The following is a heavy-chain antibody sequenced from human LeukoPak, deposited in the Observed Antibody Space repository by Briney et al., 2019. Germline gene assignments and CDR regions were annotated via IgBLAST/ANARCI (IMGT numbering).Heavy chain of an antibody. CDR2: IKPDGSEK. V-gene: IGHV3-7*01. CDR1: GFTFSSYY. D-gene: IGHD1-20*01. J-gene: IGHJ4*02. CDR3: ASGGYNWNRLDY. Sequence: GGSLRLSCAGSGFTFSSYYMTWVHQPPGKGLEWVANIKPDGSEKYYMDSVKGRFTISRDNAKNSLYLQMNSLRADDTAVYYCASGGYNWNRLDYWGQGTLVAVSS.